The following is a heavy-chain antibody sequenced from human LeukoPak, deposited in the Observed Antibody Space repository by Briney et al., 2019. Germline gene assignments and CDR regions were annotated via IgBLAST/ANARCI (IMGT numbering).Heavy chain of an antibody. V-gene: IGHV3-15*01. D-gene: IGHD5-24*01. Sequence: PSETLSLTCTVSGYSISSGYYWGWVRQPPGKGLEWVGRIRSKRGGGTTDYATAVKGRFTISRDESKNTFFLQMSSLKTEDTGMYYCSTEFGELTDNYSDYWGQGTLVTASP. CDR2: IRSKRGGGTT. CDR1: GYSISSGYY. J-gene: IGHJ4*02. CDR3: STEFGELTDNYSDY.